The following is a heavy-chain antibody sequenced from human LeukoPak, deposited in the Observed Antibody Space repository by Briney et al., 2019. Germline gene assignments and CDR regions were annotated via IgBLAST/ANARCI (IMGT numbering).Heavy chain of an antibody. J-gene: IGHJ4*02. CDR1: GFTFSSYA. CDR2: ISYDGSNK. D-gene: IGHD3-3*01. Sequence: GGSLRLSCAASGFTFSSYAMHWVRQAPGKGLEWVAVISYDGSNKYYADSVKGRFTISRDNSKNTLYLQMNSLRAEDTAVYYCAKVLYDFWSGYSFDYWGQGTLVTVSS. V-gene: IGHV3-30-3*01. CDR3: AKVLYDFWSGYSFDY.